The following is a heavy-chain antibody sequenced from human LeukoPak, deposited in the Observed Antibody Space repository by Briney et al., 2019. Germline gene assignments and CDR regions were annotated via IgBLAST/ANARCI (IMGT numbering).Heavy chain of an antibody. CDR1: GFTFSSYG. CDR3: AKDLGVLKYYDILTGYFDAFDI. V-gene: IGHV3-30*18. D-gene: IGHD3-9*01. Sequence: PGRSLRLSCAASGFTFSSYGMHWVRQAPGKGLEWVAVISYDGSNKYYADSVKGRFTISRDNSKNTLYLQMNSLRAEDTAVYYCAKDLGVLKYYDILTGYFDAFDIWGQGTMVTVSS. J-gene: IGHJ3*02. CDR2: ISYDGSNK.